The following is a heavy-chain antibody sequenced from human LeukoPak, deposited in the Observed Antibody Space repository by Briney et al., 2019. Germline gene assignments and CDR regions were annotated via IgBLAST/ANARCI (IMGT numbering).Heavy chain of an antibody. D-gene: IGHD3-16*01. J-gene: IGHJ4*02. CDR2: IKQDGSEK. CDR3: VRDDYLGY. Sequence: GASLRLSCARAGLTISRNWMASVRQAAGRGLERLANIKQDGSEKHFVDPMKGRFTISRDTAKKSVYLQMNSLRVDDTAVYDCVRDDYLGYWGQGRLVTVSS. V-gene: IGHV3-7*05. CDR1: GLTISRNW.